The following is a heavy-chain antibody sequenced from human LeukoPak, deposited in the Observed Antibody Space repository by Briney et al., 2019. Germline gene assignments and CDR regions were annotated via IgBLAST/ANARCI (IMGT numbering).Heavy chain of an antibody. Sequence: PSETLSLTCTVSGGSISSYYWSWIRQPPGKGLECIGYIYNSGSTNHNPSLKSRVSISVDTSKNQFSLKLSFVAAADTAVYYCARSAIDAFDIWGQGTMVTVSS. CDR3: ARSAIDAFDI. CDR1: GGSISSYY. D-gene: IGHD6-25*01. V-gene: IGHV4-59*08. J-gene: IGHJ3*02. CDR2: IYNSGST.